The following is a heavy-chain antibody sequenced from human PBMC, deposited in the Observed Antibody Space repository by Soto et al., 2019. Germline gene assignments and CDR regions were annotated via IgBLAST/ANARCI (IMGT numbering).Heavy chain of an antibody. Sequence: EVQLVESGGGLVQPGGSLRLSCAASGFTFSSNWMHWVRQVPGKGLVWVSRNDNDGSSRDYADSVKGRFTISRDNAKNTLYLEMSRLRAEDTAVYYCATGSGWYSPDYWGQGTLVTVSS. CDR3: ATGSGWYSPDY. V-gene: IGHV3-74*01. CDR2: NDNDGSSR. CDR1: GFTFSSNW. D-gene: IGHD6-19*01. J-gene: IGHJ4*02.